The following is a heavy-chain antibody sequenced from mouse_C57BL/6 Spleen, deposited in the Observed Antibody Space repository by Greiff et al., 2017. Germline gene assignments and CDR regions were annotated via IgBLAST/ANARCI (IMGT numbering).Heavy chain of an antibody. V-gene: IGHV1-82*01. CDR1: GYAFSSSW. Sequence: QVQLQQSGPELVKPGASVKISCKASGYAFSSSWMNWVKQRPGKGLEWIGRIYPGAGDTNYNGKFKGKATLTADKSSSTAYMQLSSLTSEDSAVYFCSYYDYDYAMDYWGQGTAVTVSS. D-gene: IGHD2-4*01. CDR2: IYPGAGDT. CDR3: SYYDYDYAMDY. J-gene: IGHJ4*01.